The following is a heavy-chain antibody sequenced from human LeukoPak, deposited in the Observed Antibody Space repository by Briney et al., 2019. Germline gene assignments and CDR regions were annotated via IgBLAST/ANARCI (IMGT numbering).Heavy chain of an antibody. Sequence: GGSLRLSCAASGLSFLSYSMNWVRQAPGKGLEWVSSISSISSYVYYADSVKGRFTISRDNAKNSLYLQMNSLRAEDTAVYYCARDGRHYYGSGNYYSKDAFDIWGQGTMVTVSS. J-gene: IGHJ3*02. CDR2: ISSISSYV. V-gene: IGHV3-21*01. CDR1: GLSFLSYS. CDR3: ARDGRHYYGSGNYYSKDAFDI. D-gene: IGHD3-10*01.